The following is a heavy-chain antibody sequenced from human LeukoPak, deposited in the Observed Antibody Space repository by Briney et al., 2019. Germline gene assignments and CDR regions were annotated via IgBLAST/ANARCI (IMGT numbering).Heavy chain of an antibody. CDR1: GFTFSSYA. CDR2: ISYDGSNK. D-gene: IGHD1-26*01. J-gene: IGHJ4*02. CDR3: ARAGGSYWGVFDY. Sequence: PGGSLRLSCAASGFTFSSYAMHWVRQAPGKGLEWVAVISYDGSNKYYADSVKGRFTISRDNSKNTLYLQMNSLRAEDTAVYYCARAGGSYWGVFDYWGQGTLVPVSS. V-gene: IGHV3-30-3*01.